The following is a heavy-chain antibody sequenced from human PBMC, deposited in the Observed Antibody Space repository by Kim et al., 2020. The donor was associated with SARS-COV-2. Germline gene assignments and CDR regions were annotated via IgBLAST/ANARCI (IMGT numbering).Heavy chain of an antibody. CDR2: T. V-gene: IGHV4-30-2*01. CDR3: ARVGVGYFDY. J-gene: IGHJ4*02. Sequence: TEYNRALHSRVTISVHRSKNQVSLKPGSVTAADTAVYYCARVGVGYFDYWGQGTLVTVSS.